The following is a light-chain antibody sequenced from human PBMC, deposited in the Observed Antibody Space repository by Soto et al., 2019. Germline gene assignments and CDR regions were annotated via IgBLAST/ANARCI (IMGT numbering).Light chain of an antibody. CDR1: SSDVVTYKY. V-gene: IGLV2-14*01. CDR2: EVS. J-gene: IGLJ2*01. Sequence: QSALTQPASVSGSPGQSIAISCTGTSSDVVTYKYVSWYQQHQGKAPKLMIYEVSIRPSGVSDRFSGSKSGNTASLTISGLRPEDEAYYYCCSYAGSTTRVVFGGGTKLTVL. CDR3: CSYAGSTTRVV.